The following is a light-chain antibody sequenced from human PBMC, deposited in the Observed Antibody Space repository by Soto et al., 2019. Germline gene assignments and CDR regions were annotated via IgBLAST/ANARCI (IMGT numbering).Light chain of an antibody. CDR1: QTIMTY. V-gene: IGKV1-39*01. J-gene: IGKJ5*01. CDR2: AAS. Sequence: DIQMTQSPSSLSASVGDEVTITCRASQTIMTYLNWYQQKPGKAPKLLIYAASSLQSGVPSRFSGSGSGTDFTLTISSLQPGDFATYYCQQSYSTPITFGQGTRLEIK. CDR3: QQSYSTPIT.